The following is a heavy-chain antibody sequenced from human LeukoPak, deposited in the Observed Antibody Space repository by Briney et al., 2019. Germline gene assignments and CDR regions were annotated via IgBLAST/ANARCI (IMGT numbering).Heavy chain of an antibody. CDR1: GGSISSSSYY. CDR3: ERQESGFDFDY. V-gene: IGHV4-39*01. D-gene: IGHD2/OR15-2a*01. CDR2: IYHSGST. J-gene: IGHJ4*02. Sequence: KPSETLSLTCTVSGGSISSSSYYWGWIRQPPGKGLEWIGSIYHSGSTYYNPSLKSRVTISVDTSKNQFSLKLSSVTAADTAVYYCERQESGFDFDYWGQGTLVTVSS.